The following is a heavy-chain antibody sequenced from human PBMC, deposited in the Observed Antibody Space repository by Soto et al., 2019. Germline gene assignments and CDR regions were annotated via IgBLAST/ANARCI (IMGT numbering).Heavy chain of an antibody. J-gene: IGHJ6*02. CDR3: ARHFRGNSSGWYYYYYYGMDV. Sequence: ETNRHSNTVVDGNICYVGYRRSLIRQTPGKGLEWIGSIYYSGSTYYNPSLQSRVTISVDTSKNQFSLKLSSVTAADTAVYYCARHFRGNSSGWYYYYYYGMDVWGQGTTVTVSS. D-gene: IGHD6-19*01. CDR2: IYYSGST. CDR1: DGNICYVGYR. V-gene: IGHV4-39*01.